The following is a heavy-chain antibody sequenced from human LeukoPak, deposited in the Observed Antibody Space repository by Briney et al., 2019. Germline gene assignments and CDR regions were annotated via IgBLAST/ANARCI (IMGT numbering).Heavy chain of an antibody. D-gene: IGHD1-26*01. V-gene: IGHV1-3*01. CDR3: AGDSGSGSNDY. CDR2: ISAGNGNT. J-gene: IGHJ4*02. CDR1: GYTFTSYA. Sequence: ASVKVSCKASGYTFTSYAIHWVRQAPGQRLEWMGWISAGNGNTKYSQNFQGRVTFISNTSAITAFMELSSLRSEDAAVYYCAGDSGSGSNDYWGQGTLVTVSS.